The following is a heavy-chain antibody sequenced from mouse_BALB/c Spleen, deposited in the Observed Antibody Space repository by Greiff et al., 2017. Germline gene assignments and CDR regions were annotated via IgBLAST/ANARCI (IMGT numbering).Heavy chain of an antibody. CDR1: GYTFTSYY. J-gene: IGHJ3*01. Sequence: QVQLQQSGAELVKPGASVKLSCKASGYTFTSYYMYWVKQRPGQGLEWIGEINPSNGGTNFNEKFKSKATLTVDKSSSTAYMQLSSLTSEDSAVYYCTKDGNRGFAYWGQGTLVTVSA. D-gene: IGHD2-1*01. CDR2: INPSNGGT. V-gene: IGHV1S81*02. CDR3: TKDGNRGFAY.